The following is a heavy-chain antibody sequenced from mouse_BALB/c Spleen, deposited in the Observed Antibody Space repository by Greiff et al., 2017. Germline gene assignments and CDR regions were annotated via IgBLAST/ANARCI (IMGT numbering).Heavy chain of an antibody. D-gene: IGHD2-4*01. CDR3: TRDGDDYDYFDY. V-gene: IGHV5-6-4*01. CDR1: GFTFSSYT. CDR2: ISSGGSYT. Sequence: EVKLMESGGGLVKPGGSLKLSCAASGFTFSSYTMSWVRQTPEKRLEWVATISSGGSYTYYPDSVKGRFTISRDNAKNTLYLQMSSLKSEDTAMYYCTRDGDDYDYFDYWGQGTTLTVSS. J-gene: IGHJ2*01.